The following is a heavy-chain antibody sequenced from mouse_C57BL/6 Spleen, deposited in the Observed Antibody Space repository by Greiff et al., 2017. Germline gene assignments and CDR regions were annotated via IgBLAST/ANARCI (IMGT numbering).Heavy chain of an antibody. CDR3: ARGDSSGWFAY. Sequence: QVQLQQSVAELVKPGASVKISCKASGYAFSSYWMNWVKQRPGKGLEWIGQIYPGDGDTKYNGKFKGKATLTADKSSSTAYMQLSSLTSEDSAVYFCARGDSSGWFAYWGQGTLVTVSA. D-gene: IGHD3-2*02. CDR2: IYPGDGDT. J-gene: IGHJ3*01. CDR1: GYAFSSYW. V-gene: IGHV1-80*01.